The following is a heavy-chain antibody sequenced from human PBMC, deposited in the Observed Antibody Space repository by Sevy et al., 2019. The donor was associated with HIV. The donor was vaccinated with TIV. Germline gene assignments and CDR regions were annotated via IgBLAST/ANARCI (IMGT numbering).Heavy chain of an antibody. V-gene: IGHV4-34*01. CDR1: GGSFSGYY. Sequence: SETLSLTCAVYGGSFSGYYWSWIHQPPGKGLEWIGEINHSGSTNYNPSLKSRVTISVDTSKNQFSLKLSSVTAADTAVYYCAGRDRTNITRVGGSRYFDWPYYYYYGMDVWGQGTTLTVSS. D-gene: IGHD3-9*01. CDR3: AGRDRTNITRVGGSRYFDWPYYYYYGMDV. CDR2: INHSGST. J-gene: IGHJ6*02.